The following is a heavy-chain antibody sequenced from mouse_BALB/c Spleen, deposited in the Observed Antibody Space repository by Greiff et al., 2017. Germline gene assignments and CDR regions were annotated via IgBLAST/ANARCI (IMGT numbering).Heavy chain of an antibody. Sequence: VQLQQSGPELVKPGASVKMSCKASGYTFTSYVMHWVKQKPGQGLEWIGYINPYNDGTKYNEKFKGKATLTSDKSSSTAYMELSSLTSEDSAVYYCAREGGSAWVADWGQGTLVTVAA. CDR1: GYTFTSYV. V-gene: IGHV1-14*01. CDR3: AREGGSAWVAD. CDR2: INPYNDGT. J-gene: IGHJ3*01.